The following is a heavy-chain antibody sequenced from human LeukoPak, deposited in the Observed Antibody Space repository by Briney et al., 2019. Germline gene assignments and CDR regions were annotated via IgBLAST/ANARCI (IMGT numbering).Heavy chain of an antibody. J-gene: IGHJ4*02. Sequence: GASVKVSCKASGGTFSSYAVSWVRQAPGQGLEWTGGIIPIFGTANYAQKFQGRVTITADESTSTAYMELSSLRSEDTAVYYCSTTPPGDYWGQGTLVTVSS. V-gene: IGHV1-69*13. CDR1: GGTFSSYA. CDR2: IIPIFGTA. CDR3: STTPPGDY.